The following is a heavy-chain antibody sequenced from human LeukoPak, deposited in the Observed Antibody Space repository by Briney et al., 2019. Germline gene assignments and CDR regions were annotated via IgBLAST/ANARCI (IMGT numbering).Heavy chain of an antibody. CDR3: ARGDFCSKSNCYLRPMDV. Sequence: SSETLSLTCTVSGGSIRDYYGNWIRQPPGKGLEWIGYIYYSGSTTYNPSLKSRVTMSVATAKNQFSLKLRSVTAANTAVYYCARGDFCSKSNCYLRPMDVWGKGTTVTVSS. CDR1: GGSIRDYY. D-gene: IGHD3-3*01. CDR2: IYYSGST. V-gene: IGHV4-59*01. J-gene: IGHJ6*03.